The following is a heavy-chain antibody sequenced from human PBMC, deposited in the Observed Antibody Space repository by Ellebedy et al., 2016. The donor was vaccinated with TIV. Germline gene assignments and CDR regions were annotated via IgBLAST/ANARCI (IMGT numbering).Heavy chain of an antibody. CDR2: IYYSGST. J-gene: IGHJ4*02. Sequence: SETLSLTCTVSGGSISSYYWSWIRQPPGKGLEWIGYIYYSGSTNYNPSLKSRVTISVDTSKNQFSLKLSSVTAADTAVYYCARLLEAGDIDYWGQGTLVTVSS. CDR3: ARLLEAGDIDY. D-gene: IGHD7-27*01. V-gene: IGHV4-59*08. CDR1: GGSISSYY.